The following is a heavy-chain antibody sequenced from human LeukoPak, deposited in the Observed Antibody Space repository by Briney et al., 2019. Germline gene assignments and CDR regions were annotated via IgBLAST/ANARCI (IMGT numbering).Heavy chain of an antibody. Sequence: PSETLSLTCTVSGVSISSSNSYWGWIRQPPGKGLEWIGSIYYSGNTYYNASLKSQVSISIDTSKNQFSLRLTSVTAADTAVYYCARGTMFPYYFDYWGQGTLVTVSS. CDR3: ARGTMFPYYFDY. J-gene: IGHJ4*02. V-gene: IGHV4-39*01. CDR1: GVSISSSNSY. D-gene: IGHD3-10*02. CDR2: IYYSGNT.